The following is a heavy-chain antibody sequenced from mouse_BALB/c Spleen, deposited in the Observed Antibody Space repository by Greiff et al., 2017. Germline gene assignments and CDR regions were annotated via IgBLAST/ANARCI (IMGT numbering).Heavy chain of an antibody. CDR1: GYTFTNYW. V-gene: IGHV1-63*02. J-gene: IGHJ2*01. CDR2: IYPGGGYT. Sequence: VKLVESGAELVRPGTSVKISCKASGYTFTNYWLGWVKQRPGHGLEWIGDIYPGGGYTNYNEKFKGKATLTADTSSSTAYMQLSSLTSEDSAVYFCARSGTTATGGYWGQGTTLTVSS. D-gene: IGHD1-2*01. CDR3: ARSGTTATGGY.